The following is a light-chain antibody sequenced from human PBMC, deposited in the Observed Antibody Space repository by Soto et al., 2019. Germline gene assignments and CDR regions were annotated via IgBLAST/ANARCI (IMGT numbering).Light chain of an antibody. Sequence: QSVLTQPPSLSEAPRQRVTISCAGSSANIGNNVVNWYQQFPGKAPKLLIYYDHLLPSGVSDRFSGSKSGSSATLAINGLQPEDEADYYCAAWEDSLNGVVIGGGTQLTVL. V-gene: IGLV1-36*01. CDR2: YDH. CDR3: AAWEDSLNGVV. CDR1: SANIGNNV. J-gene: IGLJ2*01.